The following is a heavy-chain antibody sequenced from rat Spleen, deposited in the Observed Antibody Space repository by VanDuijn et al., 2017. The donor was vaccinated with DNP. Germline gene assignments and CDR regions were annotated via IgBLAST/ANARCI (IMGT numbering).Heavy chain of an antibody. Sequence: EVQLVESGGDLVQPGRSLKLSCVASGFTFNNYWMTWIRQVPGKGLEWVASITSSGGGTFYSDSVKGRFSMSRNNAKNTLYLQMNSLRSEDTATYYCARGIITTLGYWSFDFWGPGTMVTVSS. CDR1: GFTFNNYW. V-gene: IGHV5-31*01. CDR2: ITSSGGGT. CDR3: ARGIITTLGYWSFDF. D-gene: IGHD1-6*01. J-gene: IGHJ1*01.